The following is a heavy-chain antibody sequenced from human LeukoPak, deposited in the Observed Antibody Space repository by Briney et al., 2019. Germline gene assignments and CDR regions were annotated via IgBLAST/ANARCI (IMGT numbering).Heavy chain of an antibody. CDR3: ARGYPIFDY. D-gene: IGHD3-16*02. J-gene: IGHJ4*02. CDR2: ISYDGSNK. Sequence: GGSLRLSCAASGFTFSSYGMHWVRQAPGKGLEWVALISYDGSNKYYADSVKGRFTISRDNSKNTLYLQMNSLRVEDTAVYYCARGYPIFDYWGQGTLVTVSS. V-gene: IGHV3-30*03. CDR1: GFTFSSYG.